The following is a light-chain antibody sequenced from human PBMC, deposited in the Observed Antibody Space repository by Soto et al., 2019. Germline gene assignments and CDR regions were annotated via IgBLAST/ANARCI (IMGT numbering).Light chain of an antibody. V-gene: IGKV1-39*01. CDR2: AAS. CDR3: QQSYSTRMT. Sequence: DIQMTQSPSSLSASVGDRVTITCRASQSISSYLNWYQQKPGKAPRLLFYAASSLQSCVPSRFRGSGLGTGFTANTMSLKPHDCASYYCQQSYSTRMTFGQETKVQIE. CDR1: QSISSY. J-gene: IGKJ1*01.